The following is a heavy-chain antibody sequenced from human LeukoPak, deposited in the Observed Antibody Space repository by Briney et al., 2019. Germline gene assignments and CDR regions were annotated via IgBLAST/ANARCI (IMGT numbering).Heavy chain of an antibody. D-gene: IGHD2-15*01. CDR3: ARANESLAAPDAFDI. CDR1: GFTVSSNY. CDR2: IYSGGST. V-gene: IGHV3-66*01. Sequence: GGSLRLSCAASGFTVSSNYMSWVRQAPGKGLEWVSVIYSGGSTYYADSVKGRFTISRDNSKNTLYLQMNSLRAEDTAVYYCARANESLAAPDAFDIWGXXTMVTVSS. J-gene: IGHJ3*02.